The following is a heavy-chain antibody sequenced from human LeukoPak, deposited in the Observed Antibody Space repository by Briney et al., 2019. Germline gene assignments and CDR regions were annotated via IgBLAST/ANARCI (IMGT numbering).Heavy chain of an antibody. D-gene: IGHD3-22*01. Sequence: ASVKVSCKASGYTFTSYDINYVRQATGQGLEWMGWMNPNSGNTGYAQKFQGRVTITRNTSISTAYMELSSLRSEDTAVYYCARTDQDYYDSAGFDYWGQGTLVTVSS. CDR2: MNPNSGNT. CDR3: ARTDQDYYDSAGFDY. CDR1: GYTFTSYD. J-gene: IGHJ4*02. V-gene: IGHV1-8*03.